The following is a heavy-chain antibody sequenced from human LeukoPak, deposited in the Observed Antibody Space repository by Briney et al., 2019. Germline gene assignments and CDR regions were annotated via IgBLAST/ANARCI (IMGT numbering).Heavy chain of an antibody. CDR2: INHSGST. CDR1: GGSFSGYY. CDR3: ARGYRSGGSCYPFDY. D-gene: IGHD2-15*01. J-gene: IGHJ4*02. V-gene: IGHV4-34*01. Sequence: PSETLSLACAVYGGSFSGYYWSWIRQPPGKGLEWIGEINHSGSTNYNPSLKSRVTISVDTSKNQFSLKLSSVTAADTAVYYCARGYRSGGSCYPFDYWGQGTLVTVSS.